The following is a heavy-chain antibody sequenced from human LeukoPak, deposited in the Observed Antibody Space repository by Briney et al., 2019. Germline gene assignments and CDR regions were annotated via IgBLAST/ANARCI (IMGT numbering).Heavy chain of an antibody. D-gene: IGHD3-22*01. CDR2: IYYSGSI. CDR3: ARENPSGYYNRPIDY. CDR1: GASISSYY. J-gene: IGHJ4*02. V-gene: IGHV4-59*01. Sequence: KTSETLSLTCTVSGASISSYYWSWIRQPPGKGLEWIGDIYYSGSIKYNPSLKSRVTMLVDTSKNQFSLKLSSVTAADTAIYYCARENPSGYYNRPIDYWGQGTLVTVSS.